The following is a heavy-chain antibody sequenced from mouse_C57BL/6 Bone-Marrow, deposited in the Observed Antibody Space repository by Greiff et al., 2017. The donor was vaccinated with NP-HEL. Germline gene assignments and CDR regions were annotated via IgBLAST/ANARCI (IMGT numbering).Heavy chain of an antibody. CDR1: GYTFTSYW. CDR3: ARAGDWFAY. CDR2: IDPSDSYT. J-gene: IGHJ3*01. Sequence: VQLQQPGAELVMPGASVKLSCKASGYTFTSYWMHWVKQRPGQGLEWIGEIDPSDSYTNYNQKFKGKSTLTVGKSSSTAYMQLSSLTSEDSAVYYCARAGDWFAYWGQGTLVTVSA. V-gene: IGHV1-69*01.